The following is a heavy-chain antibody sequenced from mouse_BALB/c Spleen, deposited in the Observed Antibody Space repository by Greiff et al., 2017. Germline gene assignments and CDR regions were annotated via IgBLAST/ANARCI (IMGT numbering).Heavy chain of an antibody. CDR3: ARGYYYGSSPLFAY. D-gene: IGHD1-1*01. Sequence: EVKLQESGGGLVKPGGSLKLSCAASGFTFSSYAMSWVRQSPEKRLEWVAEISSGGSYTYYPDTVTGRFTISRDNAKNTLYLEMSSLRSEDTAMYYCARGYYYGSSPLFAYWGQGTLVTVSA. V-gene: IGHV5-9-4*01. J-gene: IGHJ3*01. CDR2: ISSGGSYT. CDR1: GFTFSSYA.